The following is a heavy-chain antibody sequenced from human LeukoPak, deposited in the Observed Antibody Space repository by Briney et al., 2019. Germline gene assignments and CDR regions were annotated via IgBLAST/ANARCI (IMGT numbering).Heavy chain of an antibody. CDR2: ISSNGGTT. V-gene: IGHV3-64D*09. CDR1: GFTFSSYG. J-gene: IGHJ5*02. Sequence: PGRSLRLSCAASGFTFSSYGFHWVRQAPGKGLECVSSISSNGGTTYYADSVEGRFSISRDNSKNTLYLQMSSLRPEDTAVYFCVKGYSSNYYSSLDPWGQGTLVTVSS. D-gene: IGHD6-13*01. CDR3: VKGYSSNYYSSLDP.